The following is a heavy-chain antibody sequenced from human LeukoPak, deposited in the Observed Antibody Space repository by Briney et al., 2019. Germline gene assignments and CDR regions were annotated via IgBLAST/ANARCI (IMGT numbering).Heavy chain of an antibody. D-gene: IGHD3-3*01. CDR3: ARTRDFWSGYFDY. Sequence: SQTLSLTCAVSGVSITSDTYCWRWIRQPPGKGLEWIGYILHSGSTYYNPSLKSRVTISIDTSKSQFSLKLSSVTAADTVVYYCARTRDFWSGYFDYWGQGTLVTVSS. CDR1: GVSITSDTYC. CDR2: ILHSGST. V-gene: IGHV4-30-2*01. J-gene: IGHJ4*02.